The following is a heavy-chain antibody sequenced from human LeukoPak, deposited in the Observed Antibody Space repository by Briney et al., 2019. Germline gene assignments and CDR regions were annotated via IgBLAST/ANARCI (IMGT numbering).Heavy chain of an antibody. Sequence: GGSLRLSCAASGFTFSSYWMHWVRQAPGKGLVWVSHINSDGSSTSYADSVKGRFTISRDNAKNTLYLQMNSLRAEDTAVYYCARDRYSSSWYEGRDWGQGTLVTVSS. V-gene: IGHV3-74*01. CDR1: GFTFSSYW. D-gene: IGHD6-13*01. CDR2: INSDGSST. J-gene: IGHJ4*02. CDR3: ARDRYSSSWYEGRD.